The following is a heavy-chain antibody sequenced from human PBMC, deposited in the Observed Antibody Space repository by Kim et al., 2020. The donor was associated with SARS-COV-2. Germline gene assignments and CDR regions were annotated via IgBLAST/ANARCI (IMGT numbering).Heavy chain of an antibody. V-gene: IGHV1-58*01. CDR2: IVVGSGNT. Sequence: SVKVSCKASGFTFTSSAVQWVRQARGQRLEWIGWIVVGSGNTNYAQKFQERVTITRDMSTSTAYMELSSLRSEDTAVYYCAASKEWELLRWGAFDIWGQGTMVTVSS. CDR3: AASKEWELLRWGAFDI. CDR1: GFTFTSSA. D-gene: IGHD1-26*01. J-gene: IGHJ3*02.